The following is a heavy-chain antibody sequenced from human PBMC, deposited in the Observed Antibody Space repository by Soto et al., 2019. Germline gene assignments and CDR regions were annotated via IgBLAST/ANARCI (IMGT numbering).Heavy chain of an antibody. CDR2: IYYSGSA. Sequence: SETLSLTCTVSGGSISSYYWRLIRQPRGKGLEWIGYIYYSGSAIYNPSLKSRVTISVDTSKNQFSLTLSSVTAADTAVYYCARALYSTGTVGNVLPRRGMDVWGQGTKVTVSS. CDR3: ARALYSTGTVGNVLPRRGMDV. D-gene: IGHD2-8*01. J-gene: IGHJ6*02. V-gene: IGHV4-59*01. CDR1: GGSISSYY.